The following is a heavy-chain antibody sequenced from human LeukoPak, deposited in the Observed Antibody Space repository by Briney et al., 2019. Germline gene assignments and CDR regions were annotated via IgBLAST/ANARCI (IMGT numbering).Heavy chain of an antibody. J-gene: IGHJ4*02. Sequence: GGSLRLSCAASGFTFSSYGMSWVRQAPGKGLEWVSGISGSDGSTYYADSVKGRFTISRDNSRNTLYLQMNSLRGEDTAVYYCAKNIGGLDYWGQGTLVTVSS. CDR1: GFTFSSYG. D-gene: IGHD3-10*01. CDR2: ISGSDGST. CDR3: AKNIGGLDY. V-gene: IGHV3-23*01.